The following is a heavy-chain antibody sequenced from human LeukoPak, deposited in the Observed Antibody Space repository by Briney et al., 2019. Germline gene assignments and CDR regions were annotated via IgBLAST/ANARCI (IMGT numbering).Heavy chain of an antibody. Sequence: PGGSLRLSCAASGFTFSSYSMNWVRQAPGKGLEWVSSISSSSSYIYYADSVKGRFTISRDNAKNSLYLQMNSLRAEDTAVYYCARDLYSNYFYFDYWGQGTLVTVSS. D-gene: IGHD4-11*01. V-gene: IGHV3-21*01. CDR2: ISSSSSYI. CDR3: ARDLYSNYFYFDY. CDR1: GFTFSSYS. J-gene: IGHJ4*02.